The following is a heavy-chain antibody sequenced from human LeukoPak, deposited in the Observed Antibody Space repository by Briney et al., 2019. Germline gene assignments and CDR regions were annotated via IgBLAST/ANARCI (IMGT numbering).Heavy chain of an antibody. CDR3: ASIRGYDAFDI. D-gene: IGHD4-23*01. Sequence: SETLSLTCTVSGGSISSYYWSWIRQPPGKGLEWIGYIYYSGSTNYNPSLKSRVTISVDTSKNQFSLKLSSVTAADTAVYYCASIRGYDAFDIWGQGTMVTVSS. CDR1: GGSISSYY. CDR2: IYYSGST. J-gene: IGHJ3*02. V-gene: IGHV4-59*01.